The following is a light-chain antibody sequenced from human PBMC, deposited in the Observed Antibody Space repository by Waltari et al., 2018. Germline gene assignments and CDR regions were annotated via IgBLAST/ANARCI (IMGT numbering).Light chain of an antibody. CDR3: QSSDTSLSGWI. V-gene: IGLV1-40*01. Sequence: QSVLTQPPSVSGAPGQRVTIPCTGSRSNIGAGSAVHLNQQLPGAAPNLLIFGNNNRPSGVPDRFSGSKAVTSASLAIAGLQVEDEATYFCQSSDTSLSGWIFGGGTKLIVL. CDR1: RSNIGAGSA. J-gene: IGLJ2*01. CDR2: GNN.